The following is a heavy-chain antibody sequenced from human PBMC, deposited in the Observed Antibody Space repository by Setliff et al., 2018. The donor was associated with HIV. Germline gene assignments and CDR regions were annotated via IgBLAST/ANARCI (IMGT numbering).Heavy chain of an antibody. Sequence: PSETLSLTCTVSGGSISSGGYYWNWIRKYPVKGLEWIGHIYYNGRTLFNPALGTRLNMSVDTSENQFSLHLNSVTAADTAVYYCVRERRRSPLSYGLDVWGQGTTVTVSS. CDR2: IYYNGRT. CDR1: GGSISSGGYY. CDR3: VRERRRSPLSYGLDV. J-gene: IGHJ6*02. V-gene: IGHV4-31*03.